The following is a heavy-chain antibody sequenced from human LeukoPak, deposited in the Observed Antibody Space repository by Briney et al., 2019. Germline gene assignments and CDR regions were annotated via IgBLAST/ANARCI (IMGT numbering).Heavy chain of an antibody. CDR2: IYYSGST. CDR3: ARGRAAAGPFFDY. D-gene: IGHD6-13*01. J-gene: IGHJ4*02. V-gene: IGHV4-59*01. Sequence: CTXXGGSXSXXYWXWXXXXXXXXXXXIAYIYYSGSTNYNPSLKSGGTISVDESKKQFSLKLSSVTAADTAVYYCARGRAAAGPFFDYWGQGTLVTVSS. CDR1: GGSXSXXY.